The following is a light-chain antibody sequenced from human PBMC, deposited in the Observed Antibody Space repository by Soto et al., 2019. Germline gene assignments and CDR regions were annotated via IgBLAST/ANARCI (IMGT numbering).Light chain of an antibody. CDR2: DVS. Sequence: QSALTQPRSVSGSPGQSVTISCTGTSSDVGGYNYVSWYQHHVGKVPKLMIYDVSERPSGVPDRFSGSKSGNTASLTISGLQAEDDEEYYCCSYVGTYIMVFGGGTKLTVL. J-gene: IGLJ2*01. CDR1: SSDVGGYNY. V-gene: IGLV2-11*02. CDR3: CSYVGTYIMV.